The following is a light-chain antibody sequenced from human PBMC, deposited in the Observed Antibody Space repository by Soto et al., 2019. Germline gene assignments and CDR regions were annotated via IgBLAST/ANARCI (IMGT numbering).Light chain of an antibody. CDR1: QSISSY. CDR2: AAS. Sequence: IKITQSPSSRSASVGDRGTITCGASQSISSYLNWYQQKPGKAPKLLIYAASSLQSGVPSRFSGSGSGTDFTLTISSLQPEDFATYYCQQSYSTPRTFGQGTKVDIK. V-gene: IGKV1-39*01. J-gene: IGKJ1*01. CDR3: QQSYSTPRT.